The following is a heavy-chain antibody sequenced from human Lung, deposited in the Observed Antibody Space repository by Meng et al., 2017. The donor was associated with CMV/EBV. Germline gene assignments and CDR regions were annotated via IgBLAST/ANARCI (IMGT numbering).Heavy chain of an antibody. CDR1: GFTFSSYA. Sequence: GESLKISCAASGFTFSSYAMSWVRQAPGKGLEWVSTISGRGGSTYYADSVKGRFTISRDNSKNTLYLQMNSLRAEDTAVYYCAIDFWSGYYLSDFDYWGQGTXVTVSS. CDR2: ISGRGGST. D-gene: IGHD3-3*01. V-gene: IGHV3-23*01. CDR3: AIDFWSGYYLSDFDY. J-gene: IGHJ4*02.